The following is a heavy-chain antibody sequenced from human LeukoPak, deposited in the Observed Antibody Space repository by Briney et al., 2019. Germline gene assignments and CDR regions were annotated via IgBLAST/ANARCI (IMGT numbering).Heavy chain of an antibody. Sequence: PGGSLRLSCAASGFTFSDYYMSWLRQAPGRGLEGVSYICDSGRTIYYADSVKGRFTISRDNAKNSVYLQMNNLGAEDTAVYYCARDRLGDYDHSGYYDKWGQGTLVTVSS. CDR3: ARDRLGDYDHSGYYDK. J-gene: IGHJ4*02. D-gene: IGHD3-22*01. CDR1: GFTFSDYY. V-gene: IGHV3-11*01. CDR2: ICDSGRTI.